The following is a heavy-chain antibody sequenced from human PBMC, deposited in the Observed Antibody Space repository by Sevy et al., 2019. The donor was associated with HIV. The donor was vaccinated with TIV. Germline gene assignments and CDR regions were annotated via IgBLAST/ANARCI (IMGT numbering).Heavy chain of an antibody. CDR2: IYYSGST. J-gene: IGHJ6*02. D-gene: IGHD3-3*01. CDR3: ARWDDFWSGTYGMDV. V-gene: IGHV4-59*12. CDR1: GGSISSYY. Sequence: SETLSLTCTVSGGSISSYYWSWIRQPPGKGLEWIGYIYYSGSTNYNSSLKSRVTISVDTSKNQFSLMLSTVTAADTARYYCARWDDFWSGTYGMDVWGQGTPVTVSS.